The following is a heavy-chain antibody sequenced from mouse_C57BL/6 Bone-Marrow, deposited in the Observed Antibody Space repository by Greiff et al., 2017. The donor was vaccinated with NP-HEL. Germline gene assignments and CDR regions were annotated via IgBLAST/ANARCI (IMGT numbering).Heavy chain of an antibody. J-gene: IGHJ4*01. D-gene: IGHD1-1*01. CDR3: TRVTTVVANYYAMDY. Sequence: EVMLVESGGGLVQPGGSMKLSCAASGFTFSDSWMAWVRQSPEKGLEWVAEIRNKANNHATYYAESVKGRFTISRDNSKSSVYLQMNSLRAEDTGIYYCTRVTTVVANYYAMDYWGQGTSVTVSS. V-gene: IGHV6-6*01. CDR1: GFTFSDSW. CDR2: IRNKANNHAT.